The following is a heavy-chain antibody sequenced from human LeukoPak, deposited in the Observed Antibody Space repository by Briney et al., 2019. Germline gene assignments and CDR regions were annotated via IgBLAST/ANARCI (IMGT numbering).Heavy chain of an antibody. CDR3: AKCRPWGSTSNYYYYGMDV. V-gene: IGHV3-23*01. CDR2: ISGSGDST. D-gene: IGHD2-2*01. Sequence: PGGSLRLSCVVSGFTFSGYAMSWVRQAPGKGLEWVSAISGSGDSTYYADSVKGRFTISRDNSKSTLYLQMNSLRAEDTTVYYCAKCRPWGSTSNYYYYGMDVWGQGTTVTVSS. CDR1: GFTFSGYA. J-gene: IGHJ6*02.